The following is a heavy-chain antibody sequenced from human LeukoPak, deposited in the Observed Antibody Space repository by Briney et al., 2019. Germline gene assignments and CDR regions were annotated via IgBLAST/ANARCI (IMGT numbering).Heavy chain of an antibody. CDR3: ASPGDQLLAGY. Sequence: PGRSLRLSCAASGFTFDDYTMHWVRQAPGKGLEWVSAISGSGGSTYYADSVKGRFTISRDNSKNTLYLQMNSLRAEDTAVYYCASPGDQLLAGYWGQGTLVTVSS. CDR2: ISGSGGST. D-gene: IGHD2-2*01. J-gene: IGHJ4*02. CDR1: GFTFDDYT. V-gene: IGHV3-23*01.